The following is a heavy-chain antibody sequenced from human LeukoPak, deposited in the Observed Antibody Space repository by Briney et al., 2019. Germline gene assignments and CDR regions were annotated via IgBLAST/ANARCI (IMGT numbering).Heavy chain of an antibody. V-gene: IGHV3-21*01. CDR1: GFTFSSYS. J-gene: IGHJ4*02. Sequence: PGGSLRLSCAASGFTFSSYSMNWVRQAPGKGLEWVSSISSSSSYIYYADSVKGRFTISRDNAKNSLYLQMNSLRAEDTAVYYCARGAEMAIGSTDYWGQGTLVTVSS. CDR2: ISSSSSYI. D-gene: IGHD5-24*01. CDR3: ARGAEMAIGSTDY.